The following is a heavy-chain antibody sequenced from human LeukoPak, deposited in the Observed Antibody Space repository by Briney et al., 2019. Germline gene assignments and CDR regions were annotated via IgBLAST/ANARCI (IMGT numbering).Heavy chain of an antibody. Sequence: PGGSLRLSCAASGFTFSSYGMHWVRQAPGKGLEWVAVIWYDGSNKYYADSVKGRFTISRDNSKNTLYLQMSSLRAEDTAVYYCAREGEQRYLDYWGQGTLVTVSS. J-gene: IGHJ4*02. D-gene: IGHD6-25*01. V-gene: IGHV3-33*01. CDR2: IWYDGSNK. CDR3: AREGEQRYLDY. CDR1: GFTFSSYG.